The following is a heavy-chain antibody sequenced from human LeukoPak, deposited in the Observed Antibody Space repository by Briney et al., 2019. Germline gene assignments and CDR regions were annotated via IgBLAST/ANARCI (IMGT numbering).Heavy chain of an antibody. CDR3: VWSSTWDKRFYLDQ. CDR2: IAVTPDGPAT. V-gene: IGHV3-15*04. D-gene: IGHD6-6*01. J-gene: IGHJ4*02. Sequence: GGSLRLSCAASGFTFNLAWVSWVRQTPGKGLQWVARIAVTPDGPATDYATPVRGRFTISRDDSRNMVYLQMSSPRTDDTAVYYCVWSSTWDKRFYLDQWGQGTLVTVSS. CDR1: GFTFNLAW.